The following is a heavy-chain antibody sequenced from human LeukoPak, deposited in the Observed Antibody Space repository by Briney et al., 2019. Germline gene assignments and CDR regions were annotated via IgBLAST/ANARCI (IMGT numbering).Heavy chain of an antibody. CDR2: IYHSGST. Sequence: PSETLSLTCAVSGYSISSGYYWGWIRQPPGKGLEWIGSIYHSGSTYYNPSLKSRVTISVDTSKNQFSLKLSSVTAADTAVYYCARRGATIDYGGKGTLVTVPS. V-gene: IGHV4-38-2*01. CDR1: GYSISSGYY. CDR3: ARRGATIDY. D-gene: IGHD1-26*01. J-gene: IGHJ4*02.